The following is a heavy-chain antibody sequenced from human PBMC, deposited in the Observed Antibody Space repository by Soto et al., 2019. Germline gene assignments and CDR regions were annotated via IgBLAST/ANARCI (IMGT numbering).Heavy chain of an antibody. CDR3: AGDLEFRDGNISHLDY. V-gene: IGHV1-69*01. CDR1: GGTFSSHV. CDR2: FMPIIGTA. J-gene: IGHJ4*02. Sequence: QVQLVQSGAEVKKPGSSVKVSCKASGGTFSSHVFNWVRQAPGQGLEWMGGFMPIIGTANYAQEFQGRVTITADESTSTAYMELSSLRSEDTAVYYWAGDLEFRDGNISHLDYWGQGTLVTVSS. D-gene: IGHD3-10*01.